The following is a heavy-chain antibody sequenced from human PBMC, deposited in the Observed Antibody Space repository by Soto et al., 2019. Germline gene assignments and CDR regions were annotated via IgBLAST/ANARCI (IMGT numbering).Heavy chain of an antibody. Sequence: GASVKVSCKASGYTFTSYGISWVRQAPGQGLEWMGWISAYNGNTNYAQKLQGRVTMTTDTSTSTAYMELRSLRSDDTAVYYCARDHPSIIAARLGSDYWGQGTLVTVSS. CDR2: ISAYNGNT. CDR3: ARDHPSIIAARLGSDY. D-gene: IGHD6-6*01. J-gene: IGHJ4*02. V-gene: IGHV1-18*01. CDR1: GYTFTSYG.